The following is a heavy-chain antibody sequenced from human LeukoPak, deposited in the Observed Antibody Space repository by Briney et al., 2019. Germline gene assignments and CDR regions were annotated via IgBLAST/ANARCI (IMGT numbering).Heavy chain of an antibody. J-gene: IGHJ4*02. CDR2: TSSSSSTI. D-gene: IGHD6-6*01. V-gene: IGHV3-48*02. CDR1: GFTFSTYS. Sequence: GGSLRLSCAASGFTFSTYSMHWVRQAPGKGLEWVSYTSSSSSTIFYADSFKGRFTISRDNAKSSLFLQMNSLRDEDTAIYYCARDKYSTIDYWGQGTLVTVSS. CDR3: ARDKYSTIDY.